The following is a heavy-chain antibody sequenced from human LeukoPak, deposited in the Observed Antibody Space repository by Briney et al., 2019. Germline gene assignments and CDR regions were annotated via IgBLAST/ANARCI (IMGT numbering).Heavy chain of an antibody. D-gene: IGHD3-10*01. CDR1: GYSISSGYY. V-gene: IGHV4-38-2*02. J-gene: IGHJ3*02. Sequence: SETLSLTCTVSGYSISSGYYWGWIRQPPGKGLEWIASVYHSGNTYYNPSLKSRVTISVDTSKNQFSLKLSSVTAADTAVYYCARPIRYYYGSGSLGTKNPDDAFDIWGQGTMVTVSS. CDR3: ARPIRYYYGSGSLGTKNPDDAFDI. CDR2: VYHSGNT.